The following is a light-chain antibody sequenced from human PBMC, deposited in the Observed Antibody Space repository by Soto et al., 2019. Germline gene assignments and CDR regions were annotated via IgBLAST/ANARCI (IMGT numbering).Light chain of an antibody. CDR1: QSLTSN. J-gene: IGKJ3*01. Sequence: TQSPATLYVSPGERATLSCRASQSLTSNLAWYQQRPGQAPRLLIHGASNRATGIPDRFSGSGSGTEFTLTISRLEPEDFAVFYCQQYGRSPCTFGPGTKVDLK. CDR2: GAS. V-gene: IGKV3-20*01. CDR3: QQYGRSPCT.